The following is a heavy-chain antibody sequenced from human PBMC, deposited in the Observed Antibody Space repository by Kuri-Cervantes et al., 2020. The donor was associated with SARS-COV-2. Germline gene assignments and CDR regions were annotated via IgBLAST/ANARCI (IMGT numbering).Heavy chain of an antibody. Sequence: GESLKISCEASGFTVSRKYINWVRQAPGKGLEWVSVIYSGGTTYYAGSVKGRFTISRDNSKNTLYLQMNSLRAEDTAVYYCARYPPSYDSTRRFAFDIWGQGTMVTVSS. V-gene: IGHV3-66*01. CDR2: IYSGGTT. CDR1: GFTVSRKY. D-gene: IGHD3-22*01. CDR3: ARYPPSYDSTRRFAFDI. J-gene: IGHJ3*02.